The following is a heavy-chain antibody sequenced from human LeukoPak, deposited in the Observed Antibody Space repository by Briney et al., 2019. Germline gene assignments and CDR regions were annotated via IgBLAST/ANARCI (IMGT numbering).Heavy chain of an antibody. D-gene: IGHD4-17*01. Sequence: SETLSLTCAVYGGSFSGYYWSWIRQPPGKGLEWIGEINHSGSTNYNPSLKSRVTISVDTSKNQFSLKLSSVTAADTAVYYCASPYGDYESGDYWGQGTLVTVSS. J-gene: IGHJ4*02. CDR3: ASPYGDYESGDY. V-gene: IGHV4-34*01. CDR2: INHSGST. CDR1: GGSFSGYY.